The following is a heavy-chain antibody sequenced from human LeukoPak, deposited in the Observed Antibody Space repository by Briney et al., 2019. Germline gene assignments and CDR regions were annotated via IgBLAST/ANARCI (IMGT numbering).Heavy chain of an antibody. J-gene: IGHJ4*02. CDR1: GGSISNRNYH. V-gene: IGHV4-39*07. CDR3: ARSRWLQPYDY. Sequence: NSSETLSLTCTVSGGSISNRNYHWGWIRQPPGKGLEWIGEINHSGSTNYNPSLKSRVTISVDTSKNQFSLKLSSVTAADTAVYYCARSRWLQPYDYWGQGTLVTVSS. CDR2: INHSGST. D-gene: IGHD5-24*01.